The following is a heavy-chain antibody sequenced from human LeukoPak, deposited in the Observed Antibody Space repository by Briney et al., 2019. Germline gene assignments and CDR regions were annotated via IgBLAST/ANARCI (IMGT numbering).Heavy chain of an antibody. CDR2: IYYSGST. J-gene: IGHJ4*02. CDR3: ARDGQQLAVPFDY. V-gene: IGHV4-39*07. Sequence: SETLSLTCTVSGGSISSSSYYWGWIRQPPGKGLEWSGSIYYSGSTYYNPSLKSRVTISVGTSKNQFSLKLSSVTAADTAVYYCARDGQQLAVPFDYWGQGTLVTVSS. CDR1: GGSISSSSYY. D-gene: IGHD6-13*01.